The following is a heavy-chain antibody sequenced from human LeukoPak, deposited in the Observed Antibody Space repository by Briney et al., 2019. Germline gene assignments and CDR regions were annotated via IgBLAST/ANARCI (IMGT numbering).Heavy chain of an antibody. Sequence: PSQTLSLTCTVSGGSIGSGDYYWSWLRQPPGKGLEWIGYIYYSGSTYFNPSLKSRVTISVDTSKNQFSLKLSSVTAADTAVYYCARVPVYSGTYFDYWGQGTLVTVSS. J-gene: IGHJ4*02. CDR1: GGSIGSGDYY. V-gene: IGHV4-30-4*01. CDR2: IYYSGST. D-gene: IGHD1-26*01. CDR3: ARVPVYSGTYFDY.